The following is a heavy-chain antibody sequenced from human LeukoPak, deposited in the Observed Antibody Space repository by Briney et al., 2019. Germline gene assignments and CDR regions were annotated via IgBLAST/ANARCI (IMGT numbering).Heavy chain of an antibody. CDR1: GGTFSSYP. V-gene: IGHV1-69*13. CDR2: ITPIFGAA. CDR3: ARNSRVASTSGLNY. J-gene: IGHJ4*02. Sequence: ASVNVSFKASGGTFSSYPFTWVRQAPGQGHEWMGEITPIFGAANYAQTFQGRVTITADESTSTVFMELSSLRSDDTAFYYCARNSRVASTSGLNYWGQGTLVTVSS. D-gene: IGHD4-23*01.